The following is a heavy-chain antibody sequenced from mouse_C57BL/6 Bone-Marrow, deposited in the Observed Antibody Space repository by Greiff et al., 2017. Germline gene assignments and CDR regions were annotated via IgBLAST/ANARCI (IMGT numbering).Heavy chain of an antibody. Sequence: EVQLKQSGAELVRPGASVKLSCTASGFNIKDDYMHWVKQRPEQGLEWIGWIDPENGDTEYASKFQGKATITADTSSNTAYLQLSSLTSEDTAVYYCTTPALGNAMDYWGQGTSVTVSS. V-gene: IGHV14-4*01. J-gene: IGHJ4*01. CDR1: GFNIKDDY. CDR2: IDPENGDT. CDR3: TTPALGNAMDY. D-gene: IGHD4-1*01.